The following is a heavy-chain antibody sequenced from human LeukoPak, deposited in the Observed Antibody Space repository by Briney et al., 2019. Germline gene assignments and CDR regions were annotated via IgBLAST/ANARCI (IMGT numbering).Heavy chain of an antibody. J-gene: IGHJ4*02. D-gene: IGHD6-13*01. V-gene: IGHV3-74*01. CDR3: ARGSSSWYSGFDY. CDR2: INSDGSST. Sequence: GGSLRLSCAASGFTFSSYWMHWVRQAPGKGLVWVSRINSDGSSTYYADSVKGRFTISRDNSKNTLYLQMNSLRAEDTAVYYCARGSSSWYSGFDYWGQGTLVTVSS. CDR1: GFTFSSYW.